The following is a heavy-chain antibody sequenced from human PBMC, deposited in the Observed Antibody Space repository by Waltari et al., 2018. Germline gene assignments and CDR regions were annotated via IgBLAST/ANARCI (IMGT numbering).Heavy chain of an antibody. CDR2: INHSGST. Sequence: QVQLQQWGAGLLKPSETLSLTCAVYGGSFSGYYWSWIRQPPGKGLEWIGKINHSGSTNYNPTLKSRVTISVDTSKNQFSLKLSSLTAADTAVYYCARLNSSSSLGYWGQGTLVTVSS. CDR1: GGSFSGYY. J-gene: IGHJ4*02. CDR3: ARLNSSSSLGY. V-gene: IGHV4-34*01. D-gene: IGHD6-13*01.